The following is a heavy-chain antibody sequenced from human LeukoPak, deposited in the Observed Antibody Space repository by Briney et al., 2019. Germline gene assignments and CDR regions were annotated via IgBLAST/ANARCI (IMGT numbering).Heavy chain of an antibody. CDR1: GFTFSSYD. V-gene: IGHV3-30*02. CDR2: IRYDGRNK. J-gene: IGHJ6*03. D-gene: IGHD4-17*01. CDR3: ARAEYGDYPSYYMDV. Sequence: GGSLRLSCATSGFTFSSYDMHWVRQAPGKGLEWVAFIRYDGRNKYYADSVKGRFTISRDNSKNTLYLQMNSLRAEDTAVYYCARAEYGDYPSYYMDVWGKGTTVTISS.